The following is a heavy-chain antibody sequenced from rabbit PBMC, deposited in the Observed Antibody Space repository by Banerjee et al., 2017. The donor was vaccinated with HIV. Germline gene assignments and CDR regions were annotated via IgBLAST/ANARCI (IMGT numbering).Heavy chain of an antibody. D-gene: IGHD6-1*01. V-gene: IGHV1S45*01. CDR1: GFTLSSYW. J-gene: IGHJ2*01. CDR3: ARDYAGYAYGTVFDP. Sequence: QEHLEESGGDLVKPEGSLTLTCTASGFTLSSYWICWVRQAPGKGLEWIACIDGGSSGSTYFASWAKGRFTISKTSSTTVTLQMTSLTAADTATYFCARDYAGYAYGTVFDPWGPGTLVTVS. CDR2: IDGGSSGST.